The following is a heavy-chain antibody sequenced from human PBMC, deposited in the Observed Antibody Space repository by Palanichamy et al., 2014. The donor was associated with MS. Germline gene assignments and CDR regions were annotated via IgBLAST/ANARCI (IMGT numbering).Heavy chain of an antibody. V-gene: IGHV4-39*01. J-gene: IGHJ5*02. CDR1: GGSVSSSNYY. CDR3: VTTTRGGLTMVRGVYNWFDP. CDR2: IFYSGST. D-gene: IGHD3-10*01. Sequence: QLQLQESGPGLVRPSETLSLTCSVSGGSVSSSNYYWGWIRQPPGKALEWIGHIFYSGSTYYSPSLKSRVTMSVDTSKNQFSLNLTSVTAADTATYYCVTTTRGGLTMVRGVYNWFDPWGQGALVTVSS.